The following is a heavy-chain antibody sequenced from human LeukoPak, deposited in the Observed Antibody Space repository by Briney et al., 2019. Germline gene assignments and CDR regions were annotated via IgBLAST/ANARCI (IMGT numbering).Heavy chain of an antibody. J-gene: IGHJ4*02. CDR3: ARAGGTSWADY. CDR1: GFTFRDYW. D-gene: IGHD6-13*01. CDR2: VKQDGTEE. V-gene: IGHV3-7*01. Sequence: GGSLRLSCEASGFTFRDYWMTWVRQAPGKGLEWVANVKQDGTEEFYVDSVKGRFTISRDNGKNSLYLQMNSLRVEDTAIYYCARAGGTSWADYWGQGTLVTVSS.